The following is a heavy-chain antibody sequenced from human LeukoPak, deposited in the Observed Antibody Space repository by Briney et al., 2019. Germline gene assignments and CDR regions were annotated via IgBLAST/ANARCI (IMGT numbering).Heavy chain of an antibody. CDR3: ARGLYYFDTSGYLYY. CDR2: IYSGGST. CDR1: GFTFSGYT. D-gene: IGHD3-22*01. J-gene: IGHJ4*02. Sequence: PGGSLRLSCAVSGFTFSGYTMNWVRQTPGKGLEWVSVIYSGGSTYYADSVKGRFTISRDNSKNTLYLQMNSLRAEDTAVYYCARGLYYFDTSGYLYYWGQGTLVTVSS. V-gene: IGHV3-53*01.